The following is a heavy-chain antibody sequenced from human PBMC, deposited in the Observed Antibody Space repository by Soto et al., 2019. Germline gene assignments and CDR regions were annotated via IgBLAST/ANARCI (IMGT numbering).Heavy chain of an antibody. CDR2: ISYDGSNK. D-gene: IGHD6-6*01. CDR1: GFTFSSYA. Sequence: GGSLRLSCAASGFTFSSYAMHWVRQAPGKGLEWVAVISYDGSNKYYAGSVKGRFTISRDNSKNTLYLQMNSLRAEDTAVYYCARALIAARSYYYGMDVWGQGTTVTVSS. J-gene: IGHJ6*02. CDR3: ARALIAARSYYYGMDV. V-gene: IGHV3-30-3*01.